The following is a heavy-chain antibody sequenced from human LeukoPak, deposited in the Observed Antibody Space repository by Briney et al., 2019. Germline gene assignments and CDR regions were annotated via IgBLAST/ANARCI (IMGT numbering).Heavy chain of an antibody. V-gene: IGHV4-34*01. D-gene: IGHD3-10*01. J-gene: IGHJ3*02. Sequence: SETLSLTCAVYGGSFSGYYWSWIRQPPGKGLEWIGEINHSGSTNYNPSLKSRVTISVDTSKNQFSLKLSSVTAADTAVYYCARELHGSGTYYNENTFDIWGPGTMVTVSS. CDR1: GGSFSGYY. CDR3: ARELHGSGTYYNENTFDI. CDR2: INHSGST.